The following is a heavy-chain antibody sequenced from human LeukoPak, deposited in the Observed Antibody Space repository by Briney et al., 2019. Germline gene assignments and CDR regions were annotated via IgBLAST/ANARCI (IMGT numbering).Heavy chain of an antibody. CDR2: IWCDGSNK. J-gene: IGHJ4*02. Sequence: PGGSLRLSCAASGLTFRNYGMHWVRQAPGKGLEWVAFIWCDGSNKYYVDSVKGRFTISRDNSKNTVYLQMSSLRVDDTAVYYCATDRSNSWIEYWGLGTLVTVAS. CDR1: GLTFRNYG. D-gene: IGHD2/OR15-2a*01. CDR3: ATDRSNSWIEY. V-gene: IGHV3-30*02.